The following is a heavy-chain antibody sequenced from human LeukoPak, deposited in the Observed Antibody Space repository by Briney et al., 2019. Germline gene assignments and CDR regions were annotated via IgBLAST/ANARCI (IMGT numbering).Heavy chain of an antibody. CDR3: AASLVVPYYYYYMDV. J-gene: IGHJ6*03. D-gene: IGHD3-22*01. CDR1: GFTFNSYA. V-gene: IGHV3-23*01. Sequence: GGSLRLSCAASGFTFNSYAMSWVRQAPGKGLDWVSAISGSGGSTYYADSVKGRFTISRDNSKNTLYLQMNSLRAEDTAVYYCAASLVVPYYYYYMDVWGKGTTVTVSS. CDR2: ISGSGGST.